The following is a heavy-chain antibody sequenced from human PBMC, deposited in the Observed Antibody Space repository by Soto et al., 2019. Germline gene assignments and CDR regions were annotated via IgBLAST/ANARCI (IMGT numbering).Heavy chain of an antibody. V-gene: IGHV4-59*01. D-gene: IGHD2-15*01. J-gene: IGHJ4*02. CDR1: GGSISSYY. CDR3: ARGRAVVVAATRSYYFDY. Sequence: PSETLSLTCTVSGGSISSYYWSWIRQPPGKGLEWIGYIYYSGSTNYNPSLKSRVTISVDTSKNQFSLKLSSVTAADTAVYYCARGRAVVVAATRSYYFDYWGQGTLVTVSS. CDR2: IYYSGST.